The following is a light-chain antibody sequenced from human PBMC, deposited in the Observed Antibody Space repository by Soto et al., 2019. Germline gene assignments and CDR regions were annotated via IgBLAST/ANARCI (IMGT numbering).Light chain of an antibody. J-gene: IGLJ2*01. CDR1: SSDVGGHNY. CDR3: SSYTTTTTTV. Sequence: QSALAQPASVSGSPGQSITISCTGTSSDVGGHNYVSWYQQHPGKAPKLLIYEVSDRPSGVSNRFSGSKSGNTASLTISGLQVEDEADYYCSSYTTTTTTVFGGGTKLTVL. CDR2: EVS. V-gene: IGLV2-14*01.